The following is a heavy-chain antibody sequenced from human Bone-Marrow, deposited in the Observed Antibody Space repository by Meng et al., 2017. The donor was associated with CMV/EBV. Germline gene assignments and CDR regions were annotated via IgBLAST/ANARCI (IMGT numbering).Heavy chain of an antibody. CDR3: ARYGYCSSSSCYANYYYGMDV. D-gene: IGHD2-2*03. V-gene: IGHV3-23*01. CDR2: ISGSGGST. J-gene: IGHJ6*02. Sequence: GESLKISCAASGFTFSSYAITWVRQAPGKGLEWVSAISGSGGSTYYADSVKGRFTISRDNSKNTLYLQMNSLRAEDTAVYYCARYGYCSSSSCYANYYYGMDVWGQGNTVTVSS. CDR1: GFTFSSYA.